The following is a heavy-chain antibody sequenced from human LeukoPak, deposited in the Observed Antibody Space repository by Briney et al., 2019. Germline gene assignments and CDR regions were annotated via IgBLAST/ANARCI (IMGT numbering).Heavy chain of an antibody. D-gene: IGHD4-11*01. CDR1: GYTFTNYG. V-gene: IGHV1-18*01. CDR2: ISACNGYT. Sequence: ASVKVSCKTSGYTFTNYGVSWVRQAPGQGLEWMGWISACNGYTNYAQKLQVRVTMTTDTSTSTAYMELRSLTSDDTAVYYCARDKAVTTELTQYFQHWGQGTLATVSS. J-gene: IGHJ1*01. CDR3: ARDKAVTTELTQYFQH.